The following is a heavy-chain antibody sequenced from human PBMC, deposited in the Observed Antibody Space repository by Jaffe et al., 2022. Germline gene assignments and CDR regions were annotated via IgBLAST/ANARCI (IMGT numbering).Heavy chain of an antibody. Sequence: QVQLQQWGAGLLKPSETLSLTCGVYGESFSGYYLSWIRQPPGKGLEWIGEINHSGTTSYNPSLKSRGTISVDTSRNQVSLKLSSVTAADTAVYYCAKGNEMTSSRKFAFDIWGQGTMVTVSS. CDR3: AKGNEMTSSRKFAFDI. CDR2: INHSGTT. V-gene: IGHV4-34*01. D-gene: IGHD2-2*01. J-gene: IGHJ3*02. CDR1: GESFSGYY.